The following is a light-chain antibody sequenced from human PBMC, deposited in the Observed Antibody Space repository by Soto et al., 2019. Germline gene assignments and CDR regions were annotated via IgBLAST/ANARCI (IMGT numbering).Light chain of an antibody. CDR1: QSLSHKY. CDR3: QPYEDSPRT. CDR2: GVS. J-gene: IGKJ1*01. V-gene: IGKV3-20*01. Sequence: EIVLTQSPGTLSLSPGERATLSCRASQSLSHKYLAWYQQRPGQAHRLLIYGVSSRTTGIPDRFSCRGSGTDFTLTINRLEAEDFAVYYCQPYEDSPRTFGQGTKVEIK.